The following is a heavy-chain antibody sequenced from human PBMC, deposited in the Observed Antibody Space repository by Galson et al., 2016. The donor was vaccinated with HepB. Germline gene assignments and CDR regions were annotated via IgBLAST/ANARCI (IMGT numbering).Heavy chain of an antibody. J-gene: IGHJ6*03. V-gene: IGHV1-69*02. Sequence: SVKVSCKVSGGTFSSYTITWVRQAPGQGLEWMGRIIPLLNEANYAQKFQGRVTFTADASSATVYMELISLTSADTAVYYCATRMVGGWYGGKEAGFDYYYYMDVWGKGTTVTVSS. D-gene: IGHD6-19*01. CDR2: IIPLLNEA. CDR3: ATRMVGGWYGGKEAGFDYYYYMDV. CDR1: GGTFSSYT.